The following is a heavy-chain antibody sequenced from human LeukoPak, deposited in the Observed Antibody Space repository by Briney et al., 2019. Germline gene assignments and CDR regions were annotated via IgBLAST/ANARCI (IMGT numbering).Heavy chain of an antibody. J-gene: IGHJ3*02. CDR2: ISGSGGST. CDR1: GFTFSSYA. D-gene: IGHD3-22*01. V-gene: IGHV3-23*01. Sequence: PGGSLRLSCAASGFTFSSYAMSWVRQAPGKGLEWVSAISGSGGSTYYADSVKGRFTISRENSKNTLYLQMNSLRAEDTAVYYCANVQDYYDSSGDYGPRSDAFDIWGQGTMVTVSS. CDR3: ANVQDYYDSSGDYGPRSDAFDI.